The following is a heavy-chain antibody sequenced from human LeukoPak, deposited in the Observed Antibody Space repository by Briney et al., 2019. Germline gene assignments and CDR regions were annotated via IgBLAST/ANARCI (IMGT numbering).Heavy chain of an antibody. J-gene: IGHJ5*02. D-gene: IGHD2-2*01. CDR1: GGTFSSYA. CDR2: IIPILGIA. CDR3: ARGGRKYCSSTSCHRPWFDP. V-gene: IGHV1-69*04. Sequence: ASVKVSCKASGGTFSSYAISWVRQAPGQGLEWMGRIIPILGIANYAQKFQGRVTITADKSTSTAYMELSSLRSEDTAVYYCARGGRKYCSSTSCHRPWFDPWGQGTLVTVSS.